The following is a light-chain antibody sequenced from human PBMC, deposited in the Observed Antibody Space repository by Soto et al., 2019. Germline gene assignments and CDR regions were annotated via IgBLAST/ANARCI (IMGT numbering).Light chain of an antibody. CDR3: KKYNSALSRT. J-gene: IGKJ1*01. CDR2: AAS. V-gene: IGKV1-27*01. CDR1: QGIANY. Sequence: DIQMTQSPSSLSASVGDRVTITCRASQGIANYLAWYQQKPGKVPKLLIYAASTLHSGVPSRFSGSGFGTDFTLTISSLQPEDVATYYCKKYNSALSRTFGQGTKVEIK.